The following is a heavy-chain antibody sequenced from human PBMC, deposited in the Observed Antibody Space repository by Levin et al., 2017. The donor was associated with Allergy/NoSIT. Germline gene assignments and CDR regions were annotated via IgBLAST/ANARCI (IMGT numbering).Heavy chain of an antibody. V-gene: IGHV4-59*01. Sequence: SETLSLTCTVSGDSISNYYWSWIRQPPGKGLVWIGYVHNSETTNYNPSLQSRLTISLDTSKNQFSLKLSSVTAAETAVYYCSRASDFWSGYSIPYGMDVWGQGTTVTVSS. D-gene: IGHD3-3*01. CDR1: GDSISNYY. CDR2: VHNSETT. J-gene: IGHJ6*02. CDR3: SRASDFWSGYSIPYGMDV.